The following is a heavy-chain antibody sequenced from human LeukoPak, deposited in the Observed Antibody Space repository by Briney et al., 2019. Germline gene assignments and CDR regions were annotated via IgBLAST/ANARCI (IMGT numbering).Heavy chain of an antibody. CDR1: GFTFSSYW. J-gene: IGHJ4*02. Sequence: HPGGSLRLSCAASGFTFSSYWMNWVRQAPGKGLEWVSYISSSSSTIYYADSVKGRFTISRDNAKNSLYLQMNSLRAEDTAVYYCARGDSMIVVVTSVDYWGQGTLVTVSS. CDR3: ARGDSMIVVVTSVDY. V-gene: IGHV3-48*01. CDR2: ISSSSSTI. D-gene: IGHD3-22*01.